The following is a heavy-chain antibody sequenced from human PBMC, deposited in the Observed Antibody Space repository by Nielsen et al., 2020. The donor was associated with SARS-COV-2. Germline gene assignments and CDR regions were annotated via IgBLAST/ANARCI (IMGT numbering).Heavy chain of an antibody. V-gene: IGHV3-7*01. D-gene: IGHD2-15*01. J-gene: IGHJ6*02. Sequence: VRQPASKGLEWVANIKQDGNQKYHVDSVKGRFTVSRDNAKNSLYLQMNSLRAEDTAVYYCARDRSPVDSLWDVWGQGTTVTVSS. CDR3: ARDRSPVDSLWDV. CDR2: IKQDGNQK.